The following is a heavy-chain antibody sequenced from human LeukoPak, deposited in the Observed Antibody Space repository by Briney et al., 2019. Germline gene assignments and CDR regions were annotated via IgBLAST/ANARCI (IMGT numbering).Heavy chain of an antibody. Sequence: GRSLRLSCAASGFTFSSYGMHWVRQAPGKGLEWVAVIWYDGSNKYYADSVKGRFTISRDNSKNTLYLQMNSLRAEDTAVYYCARDFLTTGYWYFDLWGRGTLVTVSS. J-gene: IGHJ2*01. CDR2: IWYDGSNK. D-gene: IGHD4-17*01. CDR1: GFTFSSYG. V-gene: IGHV3-33*01. CDR3: ARDFLTTGYWYFDL.